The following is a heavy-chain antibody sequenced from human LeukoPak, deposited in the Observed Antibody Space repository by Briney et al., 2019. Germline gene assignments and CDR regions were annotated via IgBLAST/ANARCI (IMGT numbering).Heavy chain of an antibody. Sequence: PSDTLSLTCAVYGGSFRGYYWSWIRQPPGKGREGIGEIKHRGSTNYNPSLKSRVTISVDTSKNKFSVKLSSVPVADTAVYYCARVRYGYFDYWGQGTLVTVSS. V-gene: IGHV4-34*01. CDR3: ARVRYGYFDY. CDR1: GGSFRGYY. CDR2: IKHRGST. J-gene: IGHJ4*02. D-gene: IGHD1-20*01.